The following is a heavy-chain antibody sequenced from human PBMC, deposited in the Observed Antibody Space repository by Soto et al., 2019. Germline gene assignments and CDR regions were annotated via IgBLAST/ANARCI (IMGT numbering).Heavy chain of an antibody. D-gene: IGHD2-15*01. CDR3: ARDDPIVVVVAAIDY. CDR1: GYTFTSYG. V-gene: IGHV1-18*01. J-gene: IGHJ4*02. CDR2: ISAYNGNT. Sequence: ASVKVSCKASGYTFTSYGISWVLQAPGQGLEWMGWISAYNGNTNYAQKLQGRVTMTTDTSTSTAYMELRSLRSDDTAVYYCARDDPIVVVVAAIDYWGQGTLVTVSS.